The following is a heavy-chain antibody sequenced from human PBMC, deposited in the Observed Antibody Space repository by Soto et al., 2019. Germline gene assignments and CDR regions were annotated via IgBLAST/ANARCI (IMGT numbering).Heavy chain of an antibody. CDR1: GYTFTSYY. J-gene: IGHJ4*02. CDR2: INPSGGST. V-gene: IGHV1-46*01. D-gene: IGHD2-8*02. CDR3: ARDAVAGGVYYFDY. Sequence: QVQLVQSGAEVKKPGASVKVSCKASGYTFTSYYMHWVRQAPGQGLEWMGIINPSGGSTSYAQKFQGRVTMTTDTSTSTAYMELRSLRSDDTAVYYCARDAVAGGVYYFDYWGQGTLVTVSS.